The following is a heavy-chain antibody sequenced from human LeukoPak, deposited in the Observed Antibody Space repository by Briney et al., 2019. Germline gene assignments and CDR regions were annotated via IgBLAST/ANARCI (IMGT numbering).Heavy chain of an antibody. CDR2: IYYSGST. V-gene: IGHV4-59*08. J-gene: IGHJ4*02. CDR1: GDSISSYY. CDR3: AYSSGWYPFDY. D-gene: IGHD6-19*01. Sequence: PSETLSLTCSVSGDSISSYYWSRIRQSPGKGLEWIGFIYYSGSTNYNPSLKSRVTISVDTSKNQFSLKLSSVTAADTAVYYCAYSSGWYPFDYWGQGTLVTVSS.